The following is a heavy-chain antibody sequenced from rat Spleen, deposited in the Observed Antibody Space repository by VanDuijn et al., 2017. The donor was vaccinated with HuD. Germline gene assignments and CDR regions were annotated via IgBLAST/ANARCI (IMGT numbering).Heavy chain of an antibody. V-gene: IGHV5-35*01. CDR1: NW. CDR2: INPDGSST. D-gene: IGHD1-4*01. J-gene: IGHJ4*01. Sequence: NWLNWIRQAPGEGLEWIASINPDGSSTYYPDTVKGRFVISKDNAKNTGYLQMNNLRSEDTAIYYCARQGGYNSYVMDAWGQGASVTVSS. CDR3: ARQGGYNSYVMDA.